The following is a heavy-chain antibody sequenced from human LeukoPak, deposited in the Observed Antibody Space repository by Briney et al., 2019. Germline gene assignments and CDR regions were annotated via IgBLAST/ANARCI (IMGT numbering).Heavy chain of an antibody. D-gene: IGHD6-19*01. V-gene: IGHV1-18*04. CDR2: ISAYNGNT. J-gene: IGHJ5*02. CDR1: GYTFTSYY. Sequence: GASVKVSCKASGYTFTSYYMHWVRQAPGQGLEWMGWISAYNGNTNYAQKLQGRVTMTTDTSTSTAYMELRSLRSDDTAVYYCARVVAGTTGWFDPWGQGTLVTVSS. CDR3: ARVVAGTTGWFDP.